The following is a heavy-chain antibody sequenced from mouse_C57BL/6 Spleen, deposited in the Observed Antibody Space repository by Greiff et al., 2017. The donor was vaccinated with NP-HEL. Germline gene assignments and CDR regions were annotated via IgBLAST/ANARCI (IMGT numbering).Heavy chain of an antibody. CDR3: ASHGSSYRRWYFDV. Sequence: QVQLQQPGAELVRPGSSVKLSCKASGYTFTSYWMHWVKQRPIQGLEWIGNIDPSDSETHYNQKFKDKATLTVDKSSSTAYMQLSSLTSEDSAVYYCASHGSSYRRWYFDVWGTGTTVTVSS. D-gene: IGHD1-1*01. V-gene: IGHV1-52*01. CDR2: IDPSDSET. CDR1: GYTFTSYW. J-gene: IGHJ1*03.